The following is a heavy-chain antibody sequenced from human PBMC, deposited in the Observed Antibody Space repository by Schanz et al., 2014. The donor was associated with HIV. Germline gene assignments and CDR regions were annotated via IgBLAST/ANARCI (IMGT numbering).Heavy chain of an antibody. D-gene: IGHD2-15*01. V-gene: IGHV3-23*01. CDR3: ANLVVAATDDAFDI. CDR1: GFTFSSYA. CDR2: ISGSGGST. Sequence: EVRLLESGGGLVQPGGSLRLSCAASGFTFSSYAMTWVRQAPGKGLEWVSVISGSGGSTYYADSVKGRFTISRDNSKNTLYLQMNSLRAEDTAVYYCANLVVAATDDAFDIWGQGTMVTVSS. J-gene: IGHJ3*02.